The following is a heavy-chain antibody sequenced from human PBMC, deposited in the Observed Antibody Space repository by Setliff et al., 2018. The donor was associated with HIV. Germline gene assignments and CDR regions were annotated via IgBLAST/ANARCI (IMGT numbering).Heavy chain of an antibody. D-gene: IGHD6-19*01. CDR2: IYPADSYT. CDR3: ARRPYDSGWSYFFDY. J-gene: IGHJ4*01. Sequence: GESLKISCKGSGYRFTNYWIAWLRQMPGQGLEWMGFIYPADSYTIYSPSFLGQVTISADKTISTAYVQWSSLKASDTAMYYCARRPYDSGWSYFFDYWGQGTLVTVSS. CDR1: GYRFTNYW. V-gene: IGHV5-51*01.